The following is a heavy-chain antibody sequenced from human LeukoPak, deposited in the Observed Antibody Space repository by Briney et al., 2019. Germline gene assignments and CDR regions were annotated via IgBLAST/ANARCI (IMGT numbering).Heavy chain of an antibody. D-gene: IGHD4-17*01. V-gene: IGHV3-74*01. CDR2: INSDGSST. Sequence: GGSLRLSCAASGFTFSSYWMHWVRQAPGKGLVWVSRINSDGSSTSYADSVKGRFTTSRDNAKNTLYLQMNSLRAEDTAVYYCARSGDYWYFDLWSRGTLVTVSS. CDR1: GFTFSSYW. J-gene: IGHJ2*01. CDR3: ARSGDYWYFDL.